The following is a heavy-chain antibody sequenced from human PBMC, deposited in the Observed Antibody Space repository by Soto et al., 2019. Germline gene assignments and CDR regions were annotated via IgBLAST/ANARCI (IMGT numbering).Heavy chain of an antibody. D-gene: IGHD3-16*01. CDR2: ISGSGGST. V-gene: IGHV3-23*01. CDR3: AKSFGGNYYYYGMDV. J-gene: IGHJ6*02. CDR1: GFTFSSYA. Sequence: EVQLLESGGGLVQPGGSLRLSCAASGFTFSSYAMSWVRQAPGKGLEWVSSISGSGGSTYYADSVKGRFTISRDNSKNTLYLQMNSLRAEDTAVYYCAKSFGGNYYYYGMDVWGQGTTVPVSS.